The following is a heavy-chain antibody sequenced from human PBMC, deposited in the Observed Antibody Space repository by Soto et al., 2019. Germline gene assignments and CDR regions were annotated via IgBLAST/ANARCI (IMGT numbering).Heavy chain of an antibody. Sequence: ETLSLTCTVSGGSISSSSYYWGWIRQPPGKGLEWIGSIYYSGSTYYNPSLKSRVTISVDTSKNQFSLKLSSVTAADTAVYYCARLTRSSFDYWGQGALVTVSS. CDR2: IYYSGST. CDR3: ARLTRSSFDY. D-gene: IGHD6-6*01. V-gene: IGHV4-39*01. J-gene: IGHJ4*02. CDR1: GGSISSSSYY.